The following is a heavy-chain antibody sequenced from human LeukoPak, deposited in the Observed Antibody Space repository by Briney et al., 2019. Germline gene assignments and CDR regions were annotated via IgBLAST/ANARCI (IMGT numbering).Heavy chain of an antibody. CDR1: GGSFSGYY. Sequence: SETLSLTCAVYGGSFSGYYWSWIRQPPGKGLEWIGEINHSGSTNYNPSLKSRVTISVDTSKNQFSLKLSSVTAADTAVYYCARKTTVGYFDDWGQGTLVTVSS. J-gene: IGHJ4*02. V-gene: IGHV4-34*01. CDR3: ARKTTVGYFDD. CDR2: INHSGST. D-gene: IGHD4-23*01.